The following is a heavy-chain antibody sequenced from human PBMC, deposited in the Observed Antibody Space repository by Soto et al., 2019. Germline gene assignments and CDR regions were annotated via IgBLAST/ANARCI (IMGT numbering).Heavy chain of an antibody. Sequence: GGSLRLSCAASGFTFSSYSMNWVRQAPGKGLEWVSYISSSSSTIYYADSVKGRFTISRDNAKNSLYLQMNSLRDEDKAVYYWARDSRSPNWGSQFDPGGQGNLVTVSS. CDR3: ARDSRSPNWGSQFDP. CDR2: ISSSSSTI. J-gene: IGHJ5*02. CDR1: GFTFSSYS. D-gene: IGHD7-27*01. V-gene: IGHV3-48*02.